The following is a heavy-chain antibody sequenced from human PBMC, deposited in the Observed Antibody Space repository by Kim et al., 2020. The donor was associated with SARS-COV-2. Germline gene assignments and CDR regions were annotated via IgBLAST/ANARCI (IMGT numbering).Heavy chain of an antibody. Sequence: GGSLRLSCAASGFTFSSYDMHWVRQGTEKGLEWVSSIGTKADTYYPDSVKDRFTISRENDKDSFYLQMNSLRAEDTAVYYCARGPVEEGIRATNGYFDPWGRGTVGTASS. V-gene: IGHV3-13*04. CDR3: ARGPVEEGIRATNGYFDP. CDR2: IGTKADT. CDR1: GFTFSSYD. J-gene: IGHJ2*01. D-gene: IGHD1-20*01.